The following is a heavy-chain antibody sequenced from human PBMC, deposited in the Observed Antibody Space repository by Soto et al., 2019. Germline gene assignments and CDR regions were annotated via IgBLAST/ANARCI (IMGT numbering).Heavy chain of an antibody. CDR3: ARPGFSSSWFLGNYYYYMDV. Sequence: SETPALTFAVHGGSFIGDDWSWIRQPPGKGLEWIGEINHSGSTNYNPSLKSRVTISVDMSKNQFSLKLSSVTAADTAVYYCARPGFSSSWFLGNYYYYMDVWGKGTTVTVSS. J-gene: IGHJ6*03. D-gene: IGHD6-13*01. V-gene: IGHV4-34*01. CDR1: GGSFIGDD. CDR2: INHSGST.